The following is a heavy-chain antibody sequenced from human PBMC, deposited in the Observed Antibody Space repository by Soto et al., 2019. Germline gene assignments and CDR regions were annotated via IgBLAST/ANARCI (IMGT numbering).Heavy chain of an antibody. CDR2: IVPNVGTV. Sequence: QMQLVQSGAEVKKPGSSVKVSCKASGGTLSSFINYPINWVRQAPGQGLEWMGGIVPNVGTVNYAQKFQGKVTNTRDKSTGTAYKEGNSLRSEETALYYCARRDTSGFLRSFDKWGQGTLVTVSS. CDR3: ARRDTSGFLRSFDK. J-gene: IGHJ4*02. CDR1: GGTLSSFINYP. V-gene: IGHV1-69*06. D-gene: IGHD3-3*01.